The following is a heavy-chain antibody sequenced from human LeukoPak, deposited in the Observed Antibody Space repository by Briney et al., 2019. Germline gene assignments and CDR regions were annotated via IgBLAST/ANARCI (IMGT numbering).Heavy chain of an antibody. CDR1: GFTFSSYG. CDR3: ARLRLSYQYYFDY. CDR2: ISYDGSNK. D-gene: IGHD3-16*02. Sequence: GGSLRLSCAASGFTFSSYGMHWVRQAPGKGLEWVAVISYDGSNKYYADSVKGRFTISRDNSKNTLYLQMNSLRAEDTAVYYCARLRLSYQYYFDYWGQGTVVTVPS. J-gene: IGHJ4*02. V-gene: IGHV3-30*03.